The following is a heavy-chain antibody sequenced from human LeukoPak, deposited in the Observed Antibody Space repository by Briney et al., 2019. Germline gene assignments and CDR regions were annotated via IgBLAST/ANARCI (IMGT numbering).Heavy chain of an antibody. D-gene: IGHD3-9*01. CDR1: GFTFSSYA. CDR2: ISGSGGST. V-gene: IGHV3-23*01. Sequence: GSLRLSCAASGFTFSSYAMSWVRQAPGKGLEWVSAISGSGGSTYYADSVKGRFTISRDNSKNTLYLQMNSLRAEDTAVYYCAKDQKYYDILTGYYSFDYWGQGTLVTVSS. CDR3: AKDQKYYDILTGYYSFDY. J-gene: IGHJ4*02.